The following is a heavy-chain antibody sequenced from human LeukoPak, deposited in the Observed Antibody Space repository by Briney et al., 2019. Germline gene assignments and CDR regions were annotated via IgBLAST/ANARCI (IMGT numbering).Heavy chain of an antibody. Sequence: SETLSLTCTVSGGSISSGDYYWSWIRQPPGKGLEWIGCVYYSGSTYYTSSLKSRVTISADTSKNQFSLKLTSVPAADTAVYYCARGDGYNAWFFDLWGRGTLVTVSS. CDR1: GGSISSGDYY. V-gene: IGHV4-30-4*01. J-gene: IGHJ2*01. D-gene: IGHD5-24*01. CDR3: ARGDGYNAWFFDL. CDR2: VYYSGST.